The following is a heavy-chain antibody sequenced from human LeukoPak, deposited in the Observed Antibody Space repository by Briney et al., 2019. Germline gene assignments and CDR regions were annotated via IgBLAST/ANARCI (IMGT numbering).Heavy chain of an antibody. Sequence: GGSLRLSCAVSGFTFSRYWMTWVRQAPGKGLEWVASIKQDGNEKYYVDSVRGRFTISRDNAKNSLYLQMNSLRAEDTAVYYCARDLDFGSGRSLGAFDIWGQGTMVTVSS. J-gene: IGHJ3*02. CDR2: IKQDGNEK. D-gene: IGHD3-10*01. CDR1: GFTFSRYW. CDR3: ARDLDFGSGRSLGAFDI. V-gene: IGHV3-7*03.